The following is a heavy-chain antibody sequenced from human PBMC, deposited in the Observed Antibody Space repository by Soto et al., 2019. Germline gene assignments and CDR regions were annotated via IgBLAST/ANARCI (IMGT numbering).Heavy chain of an antibody. CDR1: GFTFSSYG. CDR3: AKEGSSDWPPYGYHYGMDV. CDR2: ISYDGSNK. D-gene: IGHD6-25*01. V-gene: IGHV3-30*18. Sequence: PGGSLRLSCAASGFTFSSYGMHWVRQAPGKGLEWVAVISYDGSNKYYADSVKGRFTISRDNSKNTLYLQMNSLRAEDTAVYYCAKEGSSDWPPYGYHYGMDVGGQGTTVTVS. J-gene: IGHJ6*02.